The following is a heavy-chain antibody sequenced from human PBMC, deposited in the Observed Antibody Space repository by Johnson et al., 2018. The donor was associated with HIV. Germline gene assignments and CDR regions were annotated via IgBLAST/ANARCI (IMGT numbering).Heavy chain of an antibody. CDR1: GFTVSSNY. D-gene: IGHD3-22*01. CDR3: AREGNYYDSSSHVFDI. Sequence: QVQLVESGGGVVQPGGSLRLSCAASGFTVSSNYMSWVRQAPGKGLEWVAVISYDGSNKYYADSVRGRFTISRDKSRNTLYLQMNSLRAEDTAVHYCAREGNYYDSSSHVFDIWGQGTMVTVSS. V-gene: IGHV3-30*03. CDR2: ISYDGSNK. J-gene: IGHJ3*02.